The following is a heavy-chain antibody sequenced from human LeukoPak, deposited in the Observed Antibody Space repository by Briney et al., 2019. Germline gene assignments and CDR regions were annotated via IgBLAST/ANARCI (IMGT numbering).Heavy chain of an antibody. CDR3: ARRKSGEFDY. Sequence: SETLSLTCTVSGGSISSDSYYWSWIRQHSGKGLEWIGYIYYSGSTYYNPSLESRVTISVDTSKNQFSLKLSSVTAADTAVYYCARRKSGEFDYWAREPWSPSPQ. V-gene: IGHV4-31*03. CDR1: GGSISSDSYY. CDR2: IYYSGST. D-gene: IGHD1-14*01. J-gene: IGHJ4*02.